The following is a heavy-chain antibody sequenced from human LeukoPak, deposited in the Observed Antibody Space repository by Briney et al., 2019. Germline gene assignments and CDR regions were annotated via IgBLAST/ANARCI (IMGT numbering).Heavy chain of an antibody. CDR1: GFTFTFYE. CDR3: ARDFSDAFDL. J-gene: IGHJ3*01. V-gene: IGHV3-48*03. CDR2: IGSGGGTI. Sequence: GGSLSLSCAASGFTFTFYEMHWVRQAPGRGLEWVSYIGSGGGTIYYADSVKGRFTISRDNAKNSLYLQMNTLRAEDTAVYYCARDFSDAFDLWGQGTMVTVSS.